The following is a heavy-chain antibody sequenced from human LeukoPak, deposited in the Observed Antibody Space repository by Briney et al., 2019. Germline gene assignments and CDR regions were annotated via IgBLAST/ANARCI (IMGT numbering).Heavy chain of an antibody. V-gene: IGHV4-59*01. CDR1: GGSISSYY. Sequence: SETLSLTCTVSGGSISSYYWSWIRQPPGKGLEWIGYIYYSGSTNYSPSLKSRVTISVDTSKNQFSLKLSSVTAADTAVYYCARDRYGSGSFDYWGQGTLVTVSS. D-gene: IGHD3-10*01. CDR3: ARDRYGSGSFDY. J-gene: IGHJ4*02. CDR2: IYYSGST.